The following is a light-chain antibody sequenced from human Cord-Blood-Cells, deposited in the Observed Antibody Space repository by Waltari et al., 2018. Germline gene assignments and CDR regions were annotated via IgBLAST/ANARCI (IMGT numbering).Light chain of an antibody. Sequence: QSVLTQPPSASGTPGQRVTIPCSGSSSHIGSNTVNWYQQLPGTAPNLLIYSNNQRPSGVPDRFSGSKSGTSASLAISGLQSEDEADYYCAAWDDSLNGLWVFGGGTKLTVL. V-gene: IGLV1-44*01. CDR3: AAWDDSLNGLWV. J-gene: IGLJ3*02. CDR1: SSHIGSNT. CDR2: SNN.